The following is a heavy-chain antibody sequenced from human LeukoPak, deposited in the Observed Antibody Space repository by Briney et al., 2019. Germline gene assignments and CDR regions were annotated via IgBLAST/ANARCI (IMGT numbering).Heavy chain of an antibody. V-gene: IGHV4-39*07. CDR3: ARDPGRRDSSGYYNWFDP. Sequence: SETLSLTCTVSGGSISSSSYYWGWIRQPPGKGLEWIGSIYYSGSTYYNPSLKSRVTISVDTSKNQFSLKLSSVTAADTAVYYCARDPGRRDSSGYYNWFDPWGQGTLVTVSS. J-gene: IGHJ5*02. CDR1: GGSISSSSYY. D-gene: IGHD3-22*01. CDR2: IYYSGST.